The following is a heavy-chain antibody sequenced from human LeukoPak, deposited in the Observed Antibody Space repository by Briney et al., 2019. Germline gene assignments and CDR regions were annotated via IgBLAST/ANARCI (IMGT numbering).Heavy chain of an antibody. D-gene: IGHD3-16*01. CDR3: ARGEFRFWGSRRYDY. J-gene: IGHJ4*02. CDR2: IYYSGST. Sequence: PSETLSLTCTVSGGSISSSSYYWGWIRQPPGKGLEWIGSIYYSGSTYYNPSLKSRVTISVDTSKNQFSLKLSSVTAADTAVYYCARGEFRFWGSRRYDYWGQGTLVTVSS. V-gene: IGHV4-39*01. CDR1: GGSISSSSYY.